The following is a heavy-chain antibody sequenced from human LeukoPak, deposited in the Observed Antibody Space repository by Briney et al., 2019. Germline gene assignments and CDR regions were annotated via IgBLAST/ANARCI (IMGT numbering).Heavy chain of an antibody. CDR1: GFTFSK. CDR3: AELGITMIGGV. Sequence: PGGSLRLSCAASGFTFSKMNWVRQAPGKGLEWVSYISSSGSTIYYAGSVKGRFTISRDNAKNSLYLQMNSLRAEDTAVYYCAELGITMIGGVWGKGTTVTISS. CDR2: ISSSGSTI. J-gene: IGHJ6*04. D-gene: IGHD3-10*02. V-gene: IGHV3-48*03.